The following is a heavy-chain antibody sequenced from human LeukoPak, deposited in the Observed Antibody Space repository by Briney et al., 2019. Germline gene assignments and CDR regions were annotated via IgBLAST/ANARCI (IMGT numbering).Heavy chain of an antibody. CDR3: ARARSWPEHAFDT. CDR1: GFTVTSYY. J-gene: IGHJ3*02. D-gene: IGHD5-24*01. Sequence: GGSLRLSRAASGFTVTSYYMSWVRQAPGKGLEWVSIIYGGGSTTYEASVTGRFTISRDSSKNTLYLQMNSLRAEDTALYYCARARSWPEHAFDTWGQGTKVTVSS. CDR2: IYGGGST. V-gene: IGHV3-53*01.